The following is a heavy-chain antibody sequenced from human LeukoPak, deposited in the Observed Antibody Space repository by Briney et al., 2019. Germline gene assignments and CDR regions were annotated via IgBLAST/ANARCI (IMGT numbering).Heavy chain of an antibody. CDR2: ISSSSSYI. V-gene: IGHV3-21*01. J-gene: IGHJ4*02. D-gene: IGHD2-15*01. Sequence: PGGSLTLSCAASGFTFSSYSMNWVRQPPGKGLEWVASISSSSSYIYYADSVKGRFTISRDNAKNSLYLQMNSLRADDTAVYYCARDRWWKLPRSGYYFDYWGQGTLVTVSS. CDR1: GFTFSSYS. CDR3: ARDRWWKLPRSGYYFDY.